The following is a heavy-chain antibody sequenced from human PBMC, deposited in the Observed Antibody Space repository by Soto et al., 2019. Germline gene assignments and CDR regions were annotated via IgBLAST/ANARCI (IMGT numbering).Heavy chain of an antibody. V-gene: IGHV3-23*01. CDR1: GFTFNSNA. CDR2: ISASGVNT. J-gene: IGHJ6*03. CDR3: AKVRCSGGACYANYDYYMDV. Sequence: EVQLLESGGGLVQPGGSLRLSCAASGFTFNSNAMSWVRQAPGRGLEWVSGISASGVNTFYADSVKGRFTISRDNSKKTLFLQMNSLRHDDTAVDYCAKVRCSGGACYANYDYYMDVWGKGTTVTVSS. D-gene: IGHD2-21*02.